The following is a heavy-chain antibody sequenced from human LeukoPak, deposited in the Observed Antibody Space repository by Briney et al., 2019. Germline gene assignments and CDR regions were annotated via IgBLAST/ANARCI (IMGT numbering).Heavy chain of an antibody. CDR2: IYYSGST. Sequence: SETLSLTCTVSGGSISSYYWSWIRQPPGKGLEWIGYIYYSGSTNYNPSLKSRVTISVDTSKNQFSLKLSSVTAADTAVYYCARDPTYGSGSYYRNYYYGMNVWGQGTTVTVSS. J-gene: IGHJ6*02. V-gene: IGHV4-59*01. D-gene: IGHD3-10*01. CDR3: ARDPTYGSGSYYRNYYYGMNV. CDR1: GGSISSYY.